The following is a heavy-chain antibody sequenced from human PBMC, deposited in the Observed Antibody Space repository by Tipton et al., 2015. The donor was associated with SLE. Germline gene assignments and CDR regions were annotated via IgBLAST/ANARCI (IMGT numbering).Heavy chain of an antibody. CDR1: GFTFGNNW. D-gene: IGHD1-26*01. CDR2: IREDGNAE. V-gene: IGHV3-7*01. CDR3: AREYQGRFYVNGAFDV. Sequence: GSLRLSCAASGFTFGNNWMTWVRQAPGKGLEWVATIREDGNAEYYLDSVRGRFTISRDTAKNSLYLQMNNLRVEETAVYYCAREYQGRFYVNGAFDVWGQGTMFTVSS. J-gene: IGHJ3*01.